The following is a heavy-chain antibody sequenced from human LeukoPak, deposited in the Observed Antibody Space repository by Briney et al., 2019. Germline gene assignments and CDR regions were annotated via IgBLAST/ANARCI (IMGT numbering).Heavy chain of an antibody. V-gene: IGHV1-2*02. Sequence: ASVKVSCKASGYTFTGYYMHWVRQAPGQGLEWMGWINPNSGGTNYALKFQGRVTMTRDTSISTAYMELSRLRSDDTAVYYCARDTRRMVRGVIHYYYYYGMDVWGQGTTVTVSS. CDR3: ARDTRRMVRGVIHYYYYYGMDV. CDR2: INPNSGGT. J-gene: IGHJ6*02. CDR1: GYTFTGYY. D-gene: IGHD3-10*01.